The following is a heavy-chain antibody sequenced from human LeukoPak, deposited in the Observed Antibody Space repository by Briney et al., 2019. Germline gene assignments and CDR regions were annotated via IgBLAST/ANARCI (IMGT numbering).Heavy chain of an antibody. D-gene: IGHD3-22*01. CDR3: AIGYDSSGYLDY. J-gene: IGHJ4*02. V-gene: IGHV4-59*01. Sequence: SETLSLTCTVSGGSISSYYWSWIRQPPGKGLEWIGYIYYSGSTNYNPSLKSRVTISVDTSKNQFSLKLGSVTAADTAVYYCAIGYDSSGYLDYWGQGTLVTVSS. CDR2: IYYSGST. CDR1: GGSISSYY.